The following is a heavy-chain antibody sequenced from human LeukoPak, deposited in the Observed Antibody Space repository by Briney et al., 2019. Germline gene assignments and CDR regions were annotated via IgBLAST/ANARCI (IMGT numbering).Heavy chain of an antibody. CDR2: ISSNSKYT. J-gene: IGHJ4*02. Sequence: GGSLRLSCAASGFMFSDYFMSWIRQAPGKELEWISYISSNSKYTKYADSVKGRFTISRDNAKKSLYLQMNSLRAEDTAVYYCARDNGNKYYFDYWGQGNLGSVSS. CDR3: ARDNGNKYYFDY. V-gene: IGHV3-11*05. D-gene: IGHD2-8*01. CDR1: GFMFSDYF.